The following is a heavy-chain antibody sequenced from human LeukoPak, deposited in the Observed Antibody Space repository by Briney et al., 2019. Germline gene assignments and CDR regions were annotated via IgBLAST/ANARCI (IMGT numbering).Heavy chain of an antibody. J-gene: IGHJ3*02. CDR1: GGSISSGGYS. V-gene: IGHV4-30-2*01. D-gene: IGHD3-22*01. CDR2: IYHSGST. CDR3: ASTYYYDSSGYLGAFDI. Sequence: PSETLSVTCAVSGGSISSGGYSWSWIRQPPGKGLERIGYIYHSGSTYYNPSLKSRVTISVDRSKNQFSLKLSSVTAADTAVYYCASTYYYDSSGYLGAFDIWGQGTMVTVSS.